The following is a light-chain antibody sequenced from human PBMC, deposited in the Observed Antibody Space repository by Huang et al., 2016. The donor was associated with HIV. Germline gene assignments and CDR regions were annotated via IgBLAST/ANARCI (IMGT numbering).Light chain of an antibody. CDR3: QQYDSSPGT. CDR1: QSVSSGY. Sequence: EIVLTQSPGTLSLSPGERATLSCRASQSVSSGYLAWYQKRPGQAHRLLIFGVSTRATGSPDRFSGSGSGTDFTLTISRLEPEDFAVYYCQQYDSSPGTFGQGTKVEIK. J-gene: IGKJ1*01. CDR2: GVS. V-gene: IGKV3-20*01.